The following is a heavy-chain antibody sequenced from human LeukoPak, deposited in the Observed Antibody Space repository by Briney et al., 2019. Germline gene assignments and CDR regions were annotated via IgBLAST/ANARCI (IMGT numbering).Heavy chain of an antibody. CDR1: GYSISSGYY. Sequence: PSETLSLTCTVSGYSISSGYYWGWIRQPPGKGLEWIGSIYHSGSTYYNPSLKSRVTISVDTSKNQFSLKLSSVTAADTAVYYCARDWGIAAAGGVQYFQHWGQGTLVTVSS. J-gene: IGHJ1*01. D-gene: IGHD6-13*01. CDR2: IYHSGST. CDR3: ARDWGIAAAGGVQYFQH. V-gene: IGHV4-38-2*02.